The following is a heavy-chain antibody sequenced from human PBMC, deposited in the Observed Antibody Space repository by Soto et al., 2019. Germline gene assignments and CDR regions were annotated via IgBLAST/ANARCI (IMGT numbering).Heavy chain of an antibody. CDR1: GSTFSNDW. CDR3: ARDRSYSLDV. J-gene: IGHJ6*02. CDR2: INSDGSST. V-gene: IGHV3-74*01. Sequence: GGSLRLSCAVSGSTFSNDWMHWVRQAPGKGLVWVSHINSDGSSTNYADFVKGRFTIARDNAKNTVYLQMNSLRADDTAVYYCARDRSYSLDVWGQGTTVTVSS.